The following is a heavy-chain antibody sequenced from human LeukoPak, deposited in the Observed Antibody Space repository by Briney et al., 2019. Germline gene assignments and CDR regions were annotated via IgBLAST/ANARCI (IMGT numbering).Heavy chain of an antibody. CDR2: ISYDASNK. CDR1: GFTFNSFA. J-gene: IGHJ4*02. V-gene: IGHV3-30*04. Sequence: GGSLRLSCAASGFTFNSFAMHWVRQAPGKGLEWVAFISYDASNKYYADSVKGRFTISRDNSKNTLYLQMNSLRAEDAAVYYCARGRYYYDSSGCLDYWGQGTLVTAPS. CDR3: ARGRYYYDSSGCLDY. D-gene: IGHD3-22*01.